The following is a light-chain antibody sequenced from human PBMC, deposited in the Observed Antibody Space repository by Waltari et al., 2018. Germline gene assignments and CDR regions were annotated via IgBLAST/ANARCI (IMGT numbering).Light chain of an antibody. CDR2: WAS. V-gene: IGKV4-1*01. J-gene: IGKJ4*01. CDR1: QSVLYSSNNKNY. CDR3: QQYYSTPFT. Sequence: DIVMTQSPDSLAVSLGERATINCKSSQSVLYSSNNKNYLAWYQQKPGQPPKLLIYWASTRESGVPDRFSGSGSGTDFTLTISSLQAEDVAVYYCQQYYSTPFTVGGVTKVEIK.